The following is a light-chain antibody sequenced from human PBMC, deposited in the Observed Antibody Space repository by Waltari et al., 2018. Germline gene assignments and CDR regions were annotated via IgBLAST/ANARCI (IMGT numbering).Light chain of an antibody. Sequence: QSVLTQPPSASGTPGQRVTISCSGSFSSIGSNAVNWYQQLPGTAPKLLIYNKSQRPSVVPDRFSGSKSGTSASLVISGLQSEDEADYYCAAWDDSLNGWVFGGGTKLTVL. J-gene: IGLJ3*02. CDR2: NKS. CDR1: FSSIGSNA. V-gene: IGLV1-44*01. CDR3: AAWDDSLNGWV.